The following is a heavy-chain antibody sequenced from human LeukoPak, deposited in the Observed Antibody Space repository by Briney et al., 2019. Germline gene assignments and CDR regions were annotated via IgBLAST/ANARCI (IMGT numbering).Heavy chain of an antibody. CDR3: ARGSSSGWPYNWFDP. V-gene: IGHV4-61*02. D-gene: IGHD6-19*01. J-gene: IGHJ5*02. Sequence: SQTLSLTCTVSGGSISSGSYYWSWIRQPAGKGLEWIGRIYTSGSTNYNPSLKSRGTISVDTSKNQFSLKLSSVTAADTAVYYCARGSSSGWPYNWFDPWGQGTLVTVSS. CDR1: GGSISSGSYY. CDR2: IYTSGST.